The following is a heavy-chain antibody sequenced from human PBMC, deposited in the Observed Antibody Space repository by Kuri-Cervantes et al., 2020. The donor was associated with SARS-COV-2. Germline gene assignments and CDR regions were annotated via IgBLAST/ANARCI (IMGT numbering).Heavy chain of an antibody. CDR3: AKAGRKLRYFDWLLTFDY. Sequence: GGSLRLSCAASGFTFSSYSMNWVRQAPGKGLEWVAVIWYDGSNKYYADSVKGRFTISRDNSKNTLYLQMNSLRAEDTAVYYCAKAGRKLRYFDWLLTFDYWGQGTLVTVS. CDR2: IWYDGSNK. CDR1: GFTFSSYS. J-gene: IGHJ4*02. D-gene: IGHD3-9*01. V-gene: IGHV3-30*02.